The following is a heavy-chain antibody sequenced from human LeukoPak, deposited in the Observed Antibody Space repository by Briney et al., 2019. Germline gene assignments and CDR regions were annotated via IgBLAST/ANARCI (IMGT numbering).Heavy chain of an antibody. J-gene: IGHJ4*02. CDR3: ARDVARGGNARGDY. CDR2: INSDGSSA. V-gene: IGHV3-74*01. D-gene: IGHD4-23*01. CDR1: GFTFSSYW. Sequence: GGSLRLSCAASGFTFSSYWMQWVRQAPGKGLVWVSRINSDGSSASYADSVKGRFTISRDNSKNTLYLQMNSLRAEDTAVYYCARDVARGGNARGDYWGQGTLVTVSS.